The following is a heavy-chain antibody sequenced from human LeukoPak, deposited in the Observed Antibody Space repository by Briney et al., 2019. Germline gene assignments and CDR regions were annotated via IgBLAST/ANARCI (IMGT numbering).Heavy chain of an antibody. CDR3: ARGPAYYYDSSGYLRYYYYGMDV. V-gene: IGHV4-34*01. Sequence: SETLSLTCAVYGGSFSGYYWSWIRQPPGKGLEWIGEINHSGSTNYNPSLKSRVTISVDTSKNQFSLKLSSVTAADTAVYYCARGPAYYYDSSGYLRYYYYGMDVWGQGTTVTVSS. D-gene: IGHD3-22*01. J-gene: IGHJ6*02. CDR1: GGSFSGYY. CDR2: INHSGST.